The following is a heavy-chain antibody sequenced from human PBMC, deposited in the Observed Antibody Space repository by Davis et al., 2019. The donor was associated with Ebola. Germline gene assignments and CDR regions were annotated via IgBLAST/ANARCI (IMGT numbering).Heavy chain of an antibody. D-gene: IGHD2-2*01. Sequence: MPSETLSLTCTVSGDSVSGYYWTWIRQPPGKGLEWIGYIYYSGTARYNPSLKSRVSLSFDTSDNQFSLRLTSVSAADTAVYYCARYCGSSICFDRAMDVWGQGTTVTVSS. CDR1: GDSVSGYY. J-gene: IGHJ6*02. CDR3: ARYCGSSICFDRAMDV. CDR2: IYYSGTA. V-gene: IGHV4-59*02.